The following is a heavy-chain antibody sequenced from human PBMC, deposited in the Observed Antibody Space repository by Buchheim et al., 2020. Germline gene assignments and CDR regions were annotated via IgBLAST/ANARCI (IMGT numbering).Heavy chain of an antibody. J-gene: IGHJ6*02. D-gene: IGHD4-17*01. Sequence: QVQLVQSGAEVKKPGSSVKVSCKASGGTFSSYAISWVRQAPGQGLEWMGRIIPILGIANYAQKFKGRVTITADKSTSTADMELSSLRSEDTAVYYCARETTVTTGGYYYYYGMDVWGQGTT. V-gene: IGHV1-69*04. CDR3: ARETTVTTGGYYYYYGMDV. CDR1: GGTFSSYA. CDR2: IIPILGIA.